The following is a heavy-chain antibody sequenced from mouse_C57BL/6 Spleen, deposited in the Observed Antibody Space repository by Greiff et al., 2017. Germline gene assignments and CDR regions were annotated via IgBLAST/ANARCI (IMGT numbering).Heavy chain of an antibody. CDR3: ASRDYGSSWY. CDR2: SNPSSGYT. CDR1: GYTFTSYW. Sequence: VQLQQSGAELAKPGASVKLSCKASGYTFTSYWMHWVKQRPGQGLEWIGYSNPSSGYTKYNQKFKDKATLTSDKSSSTAYMQLSSLTYEDSAVYYCASRDYGSSWYWGQGTTLTVSS. J-gene: IGHJ2*01. V-gene: IGHV1-7*01. D-gene: IGHD1-1*01.